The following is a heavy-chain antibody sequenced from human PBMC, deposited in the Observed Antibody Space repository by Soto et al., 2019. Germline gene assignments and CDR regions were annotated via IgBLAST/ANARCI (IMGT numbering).Heavy chain of an antibody. V-gene: IGHV3-21*01. CDR1: GFTFSSYS. D-gene: IGHD2-2*01. Sequence: GGSLRLSCAASGFTFSSYSMNWVRQAPGKGLEWVSSISSSSYIYYADSVKGRFTISRDNAKNSLYLQMNSLRAEDTAVYYCARDGDLGYCSSTSCYDYYYMDVWGKGTTVTVSS. J-gene: IGHJ6*03. CDR3: ARDGDLGYCSSTSCYDYYYMDV. CDR2: ISSSSYI.